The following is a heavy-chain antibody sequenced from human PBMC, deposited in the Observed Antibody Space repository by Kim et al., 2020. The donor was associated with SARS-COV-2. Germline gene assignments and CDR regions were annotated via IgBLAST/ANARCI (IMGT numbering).Heavy chain of an antibody. CDR3: ARDGVPIGYFDY. Sequence: NYNPSLKSRVTISVDTSKNQFSLKLSSVTAADTAVYYCARDGVPIGYFDYWGQGTLVTVSS. D-gene: IGHD2-2*01. V-gene: IGHV4-59*01. J-gene: IGHJ4*02.